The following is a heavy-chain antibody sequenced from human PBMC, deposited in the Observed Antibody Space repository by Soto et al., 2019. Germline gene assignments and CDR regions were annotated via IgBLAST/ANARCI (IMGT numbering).Heavy chain of an antibody. Sequence: EVQLLESGGGSVQPGGSLKLSCAVSGFTFRTYAMCWVRQAPGKGLEWVSGITEDCDRTYYPDSVKGRFTISRDNSKSTLYLQMNSLGAEDTAVYYCAREEWRNRRSYLYSGMDVWGRGTTVTVSS. V-gene: IGHV3-23*01. CDR3: AREEWRNRRSYLYSGMDV. J-gene: IGHJ6*02. D-gene: IGHD3-3*01. CDR1: GFTFRTYA. CDR2: ITEDCDRT.